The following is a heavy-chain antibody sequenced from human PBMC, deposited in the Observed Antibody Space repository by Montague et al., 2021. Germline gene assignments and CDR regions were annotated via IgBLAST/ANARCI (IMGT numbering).Heavy chain of an antibody. V-gene: IGHV3-33*06. D-gene: IGHD2-8*01. CDR1: GFTFSSYA. J-gene: IGHJ4*02. CDR2: TWYDGNNK. Sequence: SLRLSCAASGFTFSSYAMHWVRQAPGKGLEWVAVTWYDGNNKYYADSVKGRFTISRDNSKNTLYLQMNSLRAEDTAIYYCTKSTWYAFDYWGQGTLVTVSS. CDR3: TKSTWYAFDY.